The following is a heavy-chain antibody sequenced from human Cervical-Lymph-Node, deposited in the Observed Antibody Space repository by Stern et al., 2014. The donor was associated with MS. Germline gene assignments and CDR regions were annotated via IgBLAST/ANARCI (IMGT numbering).Heavy chain of an antibody. D-gene: IGHD6-6*01. V-gene: IGHV4-61*02. CDR3: ARLGIASRPYFYGMDV. CDR2: IYTSGST. J-gene: IGHJ6*02. CDR1: GDSVSSGSHY. Sequence: QVQLQESGPGLVKPSQTLSLTCTVSGDSVSSGSHYWSWVRQPAGKGLEWIGRIYTSGSTNYSPSLKSRVTISLDTSKKQFSLKLTSVTATDTAVYYCARLGIASRPYFYGMDVWGQGTTVIVSS.